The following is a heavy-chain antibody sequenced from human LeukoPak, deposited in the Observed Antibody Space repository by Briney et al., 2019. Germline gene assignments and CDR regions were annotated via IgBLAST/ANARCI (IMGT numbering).Heavy chain of an antibody. CDR3: ARAGAYCSSTSCYGQNWFDP. CDR2: IYYSGST. J-gene: IGHJ5*02. D-gene: IGHD2-2*01. V-gene: IGHV4-30-4*08. Sequence: SQTPSLTCTVSGGSISSGDYYWSWIRQPPGKGLEWIGYIYYSGSTYYNPSLKSRVTISVDTSKNQFSLKLSSVTAADTAVYYCARAGAYCSSTSCYGQNWFDPWGQGTLVTVSS. CDR1: GGSISSGDYY.